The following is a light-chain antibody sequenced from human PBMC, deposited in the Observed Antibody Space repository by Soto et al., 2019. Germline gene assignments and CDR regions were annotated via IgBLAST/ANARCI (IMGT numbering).Light chain of an antibody. CDR2: GAS. Sequence: EIVMTQSPATVSVSPGERATLSCRASQSISTNLAWYQQKPGQAPRLLIFGASNRATAVPARFTASGSGTEFTLTISSLQSEDFAFYYCQQYNTWPPLTFGGGTK. CDR3: QQYNTWPPLT. V-gene: IGKV3-15*01. J-gene: IGKJ4*01. CDR1: QSISTN.